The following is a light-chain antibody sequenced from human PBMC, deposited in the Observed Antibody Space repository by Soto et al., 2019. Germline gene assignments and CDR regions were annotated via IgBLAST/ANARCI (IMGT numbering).Light chain of an antibody. Sequence: EIVMTQSPVPLSVSPGERATLSCRASQSVTSNLAWDQQKPGQAPRLLIYGASTRATGIPTRFSGSGSRTDLTLTISSLQSEDFAVYYCQQYNNWPPKTFGQGTKVEIK. J-gene: IGKJ1*01. V-gene: IGKV3-15*01. CDR1: QSVTSN. CDR2: GAS. CDR3: QQYNNWPPKT.